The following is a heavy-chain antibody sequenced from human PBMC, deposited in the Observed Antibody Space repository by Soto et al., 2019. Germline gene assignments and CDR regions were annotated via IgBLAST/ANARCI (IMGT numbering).Heavy chain of an antibody. CDR1: GFTFSSYG. V-gene: IGHV3-33*01. D-gene: IGHD4-17*01. J-gene: IGHJ4*02. Sequence: QVQLVESGGGVVQPGRSLRLSCAASGFTFSSYGMHWVRQAPGKGLEWVAVIWYDGSNKYYADSVKGRFTISRDNSKNTLYLQMNSLRAEDTAVYYCARARGTTVTNDHYFDYWGQGTLVTVSS. CDR3: ARARGTTVTNDHYFDY. CDR2: IWYDGSNK.